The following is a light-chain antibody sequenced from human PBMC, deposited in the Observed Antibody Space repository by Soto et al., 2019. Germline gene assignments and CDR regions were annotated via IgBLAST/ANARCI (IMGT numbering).Light chain of an antibody. V-gene: IGKV3-20*01. CDR3: QQHGTSPIT. J-gene: IGKJ5*01. CDR2: DAS. CDR1: QSISNN. Sequence: EIVMTQSPVTLSVSPGERATLSCRASQSISNNLAWYQQKPGQAPRLLIYDASSRATGIPDRFSGSGSGTDFTLTISRLEPEDFAVYYCQQHGTSPITFGQGTRLEIK.